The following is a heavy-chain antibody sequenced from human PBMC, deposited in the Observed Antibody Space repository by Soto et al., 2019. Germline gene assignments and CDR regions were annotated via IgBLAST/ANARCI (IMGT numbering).Heavy chain of an antibody. J-gene: IGHJ6*02. CDR1: GFPFSSYA. V-gene: IGHV3-30-3*01. CDR2: ISYDGSNK. CDR3: ARDVSSSWYDYYYYGMDV. Sequence: PGGSLRLSFAASGFPFSSYAMHWVRRAPGKGLEWVAVISYDGSNKYYADSVKGRFTISRDNSKNTLYLQMNSLRAEDTAVYYCARDVSSSWYDYYYYGMDVWGQGTTVTVSS. D-gene: IGHD6-13*01.